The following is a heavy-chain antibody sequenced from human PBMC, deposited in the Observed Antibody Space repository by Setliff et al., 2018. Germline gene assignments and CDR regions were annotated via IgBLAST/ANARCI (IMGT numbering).Heavy chain of an antibody. Sequence: VASVKVSCKASGYTFTYRYLHWVRQAPGQALEWMGWITPFNGNTNYAQKFQDRVTITRDRSMSTAYMELSSLRSEDTAMYYCAGDTIQDAFDIWGQGTMVTVSS. J-gene: IGHJ3*02. D-gene: IGHD3-3*01. V-gene: IGHV1-45*02. CDR1: GYTFTYRY. CDR3: AGDTIQDAFDI. CDR2: ITPFNGNT.